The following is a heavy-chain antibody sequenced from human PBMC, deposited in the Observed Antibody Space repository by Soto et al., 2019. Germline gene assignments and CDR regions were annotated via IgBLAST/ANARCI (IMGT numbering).Heavy chain of an antibody. Sequence: VGSLRLSCAASGFTFSRYAMSWFRQAPWKGLEWVSAISCSGGSTYYADSVKGRFTISRDNSKNTLYLQMNSLRAEDTAVYYCAKDVTTGAPSYSFDYWGQGTLVTVSS. D-gene: IGHD1-1*01. J-gene: IGHJ4*02. CDR3: AKDVTTGAPSYSFDY. CDR1: GFTFSRYA. CDR2: ISCSGGST. V-gene: IGHV3-23*01.